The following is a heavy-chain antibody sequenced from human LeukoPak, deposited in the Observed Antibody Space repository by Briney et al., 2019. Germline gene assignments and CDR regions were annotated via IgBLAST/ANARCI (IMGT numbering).Heavy chain of an antibody. J-gene: IGHJ3*02. Sequence: GGPLRLSCAASGFTFSDHYMDWVRQAPGKGLEWVGRTRNKVNSFATDYAASVKGRFTISRDDSKNSLYLQMNSLKTEDTAVYYCARSGSDSSGYYYAFQDAFDIWGQGTMVTVSS. CDR3: ARSGSDSSGYYYAFQDAFDI. V-gene: IGHV3-72*01. CDR1: GFTFSDHY. D-gene: IGHD3-22*01. CDR2: TRNKVNSFAT.